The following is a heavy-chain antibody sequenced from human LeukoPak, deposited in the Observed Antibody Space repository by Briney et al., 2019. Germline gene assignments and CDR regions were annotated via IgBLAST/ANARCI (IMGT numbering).Heavy chain of an antibody. D-gene: IGHD5-12*01. V-gene: IGHV4-39*07. Sequence: PSETLSLTCTVSGGSISSSSYYWSWIRQPPGKGLEWIGEINHSGSTNYNPSLKSRVTISVDTSKNQFSLKLSSVTAADTAVYYCARGDHAAHSGYMPNYYYYGMDVWGQGTTVTVSS. J-gene: IGHJ6*02. CDR1: GGSISSSSYY. CDR2: INHSGST. CDR3: ARGDHAAHSGYMPNYYYYGMDV.